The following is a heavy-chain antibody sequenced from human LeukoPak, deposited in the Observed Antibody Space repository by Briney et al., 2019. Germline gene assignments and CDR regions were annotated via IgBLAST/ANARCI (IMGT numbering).Heavy chain of an antibody. D-gene: IGHD3-3*01. CDR2: ISAYNGNT. J-gene: IGHJ4*02. V-gene: IGHV1-18*01. Sequence: ASVKVSCKASGYTFTNYGISWVRQAPGQGLEWMGWISAYNGNTNYAQKLQGRVTMTTDTSTSTAYMELRSLRSDDTAVYYCARGYYDFWSGYYSFDYWGQGTLVTVSS. CDR3: ARGYYDFWSGYYSFDY. CDR1: GYTFTNYG.